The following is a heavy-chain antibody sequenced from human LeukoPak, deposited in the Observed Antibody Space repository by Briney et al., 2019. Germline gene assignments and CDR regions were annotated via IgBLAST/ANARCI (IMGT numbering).Heavy chain of an antibody. D-gene: IGHD6-13*01. Sequence: GGSLRLSCAASGFTFSSYWMSWVRQAPGKGLEWVANIKQDGSEKYYVDSVKGRFTISRDNAKNSLYLQMNNLRAEDTAVYYCAGRSSSWYNWFDPWGQGTLVTVSS. J-gene: IGHJ5*02. CDR3: AGRSSSWYNWFDP. CDR2: IKQDGSEK. CDR1: GFTFSSYW. V-gene: IGHV3-7*01.